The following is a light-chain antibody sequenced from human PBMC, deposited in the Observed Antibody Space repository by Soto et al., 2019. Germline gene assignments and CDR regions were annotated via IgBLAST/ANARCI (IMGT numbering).Light chain of an antibody. CDR1: HYVYSN. CDR2: RAS. Sequence: EIVMTQSPATLSVSPGERATLSCTASHYVYSNVAWFQQRPGQAPRLLIYRASTRAPGTTARFSGSGSGTEFTLTITSLQSEDFALYYCQQYQNLWIFGRGTEVEIK. J-gene: IGKJ4*01. V-gene: IGKV3-15*01. CDR3: QQYQNLWI.